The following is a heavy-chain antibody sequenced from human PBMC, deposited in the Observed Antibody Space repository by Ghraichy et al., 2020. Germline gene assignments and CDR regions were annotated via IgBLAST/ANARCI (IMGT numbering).Heavy chain of an antibody. CDR2: IYHSGST. CDR1: GGSISSSNW. J-gene: IGHJ3*02. D-gene: IGHD2-15*01. Sequence: SETLSLTCAVSGGSISSSNWWSWVRQPPGEGLEWIGEIYHSGSTNYNPSLKSRVTISVDKSKNQFSLKLSSVTAADTAVYYCARGSLADLGSDAFDIWGQGTMVTVSS. V-gene: IGHV4-4*02. CDR3: ARGSLADLGSDAFDI.